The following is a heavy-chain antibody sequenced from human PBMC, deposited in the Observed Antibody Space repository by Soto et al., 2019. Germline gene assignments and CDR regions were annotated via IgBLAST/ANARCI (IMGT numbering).Heavy chain of an antibody. D-gene: IGHD1-7*01. CDR2: IKKDGSEK. Sequence: EVQLVESGGGLVQPGGSLRLTCEASGFSLSGYWMSWVRQAPGKGLEWVANIKKDGSEKYYLDSVKGRFTISRDNAKNSLYLERDSLRAEGTGVYFWAGGGGNFDPWGQGTLVTVSP. CDR1: GFSLSGYW. V-gene: IGHV3-7*04. CDR3: AGGGGNFDP. J-gene: IGHJ5*02.